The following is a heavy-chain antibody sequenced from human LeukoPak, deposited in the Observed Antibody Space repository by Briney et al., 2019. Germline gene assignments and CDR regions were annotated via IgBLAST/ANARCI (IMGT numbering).Heavy chain of an antibody. CDR2: IKQDGSEK. J-gene: IGHJ4*02. CDR3: ARDKIVGATKNDY. CDR1: GFTFSNYW. Sequence: GGSLRLSCAASGFTFSNYWMSWVRQAPGKRLEWVANIKQDGSEKYYVDSVKGRFTVSRDNAQNSLYLHMNSLRAEDTAVYYCARDKIVGATKNDYWGQGILVTVSS. D-gene: IGHD1-26*01. V-gene: IGHV3-7*03.